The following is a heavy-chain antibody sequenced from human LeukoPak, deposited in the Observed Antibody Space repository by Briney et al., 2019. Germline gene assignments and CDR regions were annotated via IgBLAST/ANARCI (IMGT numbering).Heavy chain of an antibody. J-gene: IGHJ4*02. CDR2: INGYGSNT. CDR1: GFTFSSYS. Sequence: GGSLTLSCAVSGFTFSSYSMHWVRQAPGKGLLWLSRINGYGSNTDYADSVKGRFTVSRDNAKNTLYLQMNSLRDEDTAVYYCARIDETNIYFLGYWGQGTLVTVSS. CDR3: ARIDETNIYFLGY. D-gene: IGHD2/OR15-2a*01. V-gene: IGHV3-74*01.